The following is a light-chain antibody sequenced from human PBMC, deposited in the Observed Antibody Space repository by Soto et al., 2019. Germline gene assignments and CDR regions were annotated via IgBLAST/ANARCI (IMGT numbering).Light chain of an antibody. CDR2: DVT. Sequence: QSVLTQPRSVSGSPGQSVAISCTGTSSDVGGYNYVSWYQKHPGKAPKLVIFDVTKRPSGVPDRFSGSKSGNTASLAITGLQAEDEADYYCQSYDSSLSGSVVFGGGSKLTVL. V-gene: IGLV2-11*01. J-gene: IGLJ2*01. CDR1: SSDVGGYNY. CDR3: QSYDSSLSGSVV.